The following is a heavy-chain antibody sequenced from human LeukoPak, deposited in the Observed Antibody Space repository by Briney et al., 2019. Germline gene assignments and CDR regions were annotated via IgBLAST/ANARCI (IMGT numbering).Heavy chain of an antibody. J-gene: IGHJ6*03. V-gene: IGHV3-48*01. CDR2: ISSSSSTI. D-gene: IGHD2-15*01. Sequence: GGSLRLSCAASGFTFSSYSMNWVRQAPGKGLEWVSYISSSSSTIYYADSVKGRFTISRDNAKNSLYLQMNSLRAEDTAVYYCARDPSQDCSGGSCYYYYYMDVWGKGTTVTVSS. CDR3: ARDPSQDCSGGSCYYYYYMDV. CDR1: GFTFSSYS.